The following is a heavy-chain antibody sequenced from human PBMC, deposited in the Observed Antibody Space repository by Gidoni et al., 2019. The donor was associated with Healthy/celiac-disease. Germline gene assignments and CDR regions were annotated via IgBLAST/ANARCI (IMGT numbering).Heavy chain of an antibody. V-gene: IGHV3-49*05. CDR1: GFTFGDYA. Sequence: EVQLVESGGGLVTPGRSLRLSCTASGFTFGDYAMSWFRQAPGKGLEWVGFIRSKAYGGTTEYAASVKGRFTISRDDSKSIAYLQMNSLKTEDTAVYYCTRDRGRFLEWLRRRMDVWGQGTTVTVSS. CDR2: IRSKAYGGTT. J-gene: IGHJ6*02. D-gene: IGHD3-3*01. CDR3: TRDRGRFLEWLRRRMDV.